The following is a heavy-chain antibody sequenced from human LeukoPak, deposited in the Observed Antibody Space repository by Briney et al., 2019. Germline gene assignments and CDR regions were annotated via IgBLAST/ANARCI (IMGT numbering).Heavy chain of an antibody. CDR3: ARRRVAGNWFDP. Sequence: ASVKVSCKASGGTFSSYAISWVRQAPGQGLEWMGGIIPIFGTANYAQKFQGRVTITADESTSTAYMELSSLRSEDTAVYYCARRRVAGNWFDPWGQGTLVTVSS. CDR2: IIPIFGTA. J-gene: IGHJ5*02. V-gene: IGHV1-69*13. CDR1: GGTFSSYA. D-gene: IGHD6-19*01.